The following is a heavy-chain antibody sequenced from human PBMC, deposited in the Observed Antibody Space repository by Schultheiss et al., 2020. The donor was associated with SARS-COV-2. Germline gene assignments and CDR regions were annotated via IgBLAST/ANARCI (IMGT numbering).Heavy chain of an antibody. CDR1: GFTFSSYS. Sequence: GGSLRLSCAASGFTFSSYSMNWVRQAPGKGLEWVSYISSSSSTIYYADSVKGRFTISRDNAKNSLYLQMSSLRAEDTAVYYCARAAPSSMIVVVIGYFDYWGQGTLVTVSS. J-gene: IGHJ4*02. V-gene: IGHV3-48*04. CDR2: ISSSSSTI. D-gene: IGHD3-22*01. CDR3: ARAAPSSMIVVVIGYFDY.